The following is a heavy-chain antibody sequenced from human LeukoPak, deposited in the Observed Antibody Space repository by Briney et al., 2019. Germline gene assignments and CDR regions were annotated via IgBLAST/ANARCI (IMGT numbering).Heavy chain of an antibody. V-gene: IGHV4-34*01. CDR3: ARDYDYVWGSRTDAFDI. Sequence: PSETLSLTCAVYGGTFSGYYWNWIRQPPGKGLEWIGEINHSGSTNYNPSLKSRVTISVDTSKNQFSLKLSSVTAADTAVYYCARDYDYVWGSRTDAFDIWGQGTMVTVSS. CDR2: INHSGST. CDR1: GGTFSGYY. J-gene: IGHJ3*02. D-gene: IGHD3-16*01.